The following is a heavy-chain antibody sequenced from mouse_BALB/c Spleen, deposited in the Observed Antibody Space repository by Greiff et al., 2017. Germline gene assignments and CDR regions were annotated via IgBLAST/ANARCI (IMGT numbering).Heavy chain of an antibody. V-gene: IGHV7-3*02. CDR3: ARDGGMITMDY. CDR2: IRNKANGYTT. Sequence: EVKLVESGGGLVQPGGSLRLSCATSGFTFTDYYMSWVRQPPGKALEWLGFIRNKANGYTTEYSASVKGRFTISRDNSQSILYLQMNTLRAEDSATYYCARDGGMITMDYWGQGTSVTVSS. CDR1: GFTFTDYY. J-gene: IGHJ4*01. D-gene: IGHD2-4*01.